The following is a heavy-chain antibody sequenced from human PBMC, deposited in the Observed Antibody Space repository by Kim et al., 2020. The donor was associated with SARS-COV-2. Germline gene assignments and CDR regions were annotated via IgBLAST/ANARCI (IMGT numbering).Heavy chain of an antibody. Sequence: ASVKVSCKASGYTFTGYYMHWVRQAPGQGLEWMGRINPNSGGTNYAQKFQGRVTMTRDTSISTAYMELSRLRSDDTAVYYCARSFRTISGWQTYYYYYGMDVWGQGTTVTVSS. V-gene: IGHV1-2*06. J-gene: IGHJ6*02. CDR1: GYTFTGYY. D-gene: IGHD6-19*01. CDR2: INPNSGGT. CDR3: ARSFRTISGWQTYYYYYGMDV.